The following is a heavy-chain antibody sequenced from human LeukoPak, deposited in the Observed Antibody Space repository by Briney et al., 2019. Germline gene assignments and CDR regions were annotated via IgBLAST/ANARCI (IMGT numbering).Heavy chain of an antibody. CDR2: FSASDGSA. V-gene: IGHV3-23*01. CDR3: AKARIAAAGTGAFDV. CDR1: GFTLSSYG. J-gene: IGHJ3*01. Sequence: GGSLRLSCAASGFTLSSYGMTWVRQAPGKGLEWVSAFSASDGSAQYAESVRGRFTISRDDSKNTLYLQMDSLRAEDTAVYYCAKARIAAAGTGAFDVWGQGTTVTVSS. D-gene: IGHD6-13*01.